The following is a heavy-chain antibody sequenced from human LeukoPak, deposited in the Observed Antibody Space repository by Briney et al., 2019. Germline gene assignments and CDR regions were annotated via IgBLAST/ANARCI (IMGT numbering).Heavy chain of an antibody. CDR1: GGTFSSYA. J-gene: IGHJ4*02. CDR3: ARAATRKSRTYYYDRASFDY. Sequence: SVKVSCKASGGTFSSYAISWVRQAPGQGLEWMGGIIPIFGTANYAQKFQGRVTITADESTSTAYMELSSVTAADTAVYYCARAATRKSRTYYYDRASFDYWGQGTLVTVSS. V-gene: IGHV1-69*13. CDR2: IIPIFGTA. D-gene: IGHD3-22*01.